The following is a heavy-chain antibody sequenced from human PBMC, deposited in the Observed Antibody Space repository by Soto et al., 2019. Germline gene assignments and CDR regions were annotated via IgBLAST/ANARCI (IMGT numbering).Heavy chain of an antibody. J-gene: IGHJ4*02. Sequence: GGSLRLSCAASGFTFSSYAMSWVRQAPGKGLEWVSAISGSGGSTYYADSVKGRFTISRDNSKNTLYLQMNSLRAEDTAVYYFAKVGALRTYPSGARPIDSGGQGTLVTVP. CDR3: AKVGALRTYPSGARPIDS. CDR1: GFTFSSYA. V-gene: IGHV3-23*01. D-gene: IGHD1-26*01. CDR2: ISGSGGST.